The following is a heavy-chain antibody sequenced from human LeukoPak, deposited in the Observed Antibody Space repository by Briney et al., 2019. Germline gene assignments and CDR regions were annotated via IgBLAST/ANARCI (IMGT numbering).Heavy chain of an antibody. J-gene: IGHJ4*02. V-gene: IGHV4-39*01. Sequence: SETLSLTCTVSDGSITSNVYHWGWIRQPPGKGLESMGSINHSGSTHCHPSLKSRVTLSGDTSKNQFSLKVNSVTAADTAVYYCARLVGIAADGTGGDYWGQGTLVTVSS. CDR1: DGSITSNVYH. CDR3: ARLVGIAADGTGGDY. CDR2: INHSGST. D-gene: IGHD6-13*01.